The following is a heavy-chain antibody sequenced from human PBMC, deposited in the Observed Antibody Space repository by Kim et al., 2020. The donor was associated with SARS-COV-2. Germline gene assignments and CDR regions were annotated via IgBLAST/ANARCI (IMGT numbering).Heavy chain of an antibody. D-gene: IGHD2-21*02. V-gene: IGHV7-4-1*02. CDR2: INTNTGNP. J-gene: IGHJ3*02. Sequence: ASVKVSCKASGYTFTSYAMNWVRQAPGQGLEWMGWINTNTGNPTYAQGFTGRFVFSLDTSVSTAYLQISSLKAEDTAVYYCASNSKIPGCGGDCYWDAFDIWGQGTMVTVSS. CDR3: ASNSKIPGCGGDCYWDAFDI. CDR1: GYTFTSYA.